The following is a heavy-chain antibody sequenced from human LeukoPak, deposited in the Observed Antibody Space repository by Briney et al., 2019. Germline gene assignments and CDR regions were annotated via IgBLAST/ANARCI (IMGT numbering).Heavy chain of an antibody. CDR3: ARPGVGSGRYGAFDI. Sequence: SETLSLTCTVSGVSISSDYWGWVRQPPGKGLEWVGYIYYSGTTNYNPSLKSRVTISVDTSKNHFSLKLSSVTAADTAVYYCARPGVGSGRYGAFDIWGQGTMVTVSS. CDR2: IYYSGTT. CDR1: GVSISSDY. J-gene: IGHJ3*02. V-gene: IGHV4-59*08. D-gene: IGHD5-18*01.